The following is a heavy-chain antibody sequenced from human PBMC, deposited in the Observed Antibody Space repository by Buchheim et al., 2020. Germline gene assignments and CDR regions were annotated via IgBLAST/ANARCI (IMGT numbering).Heavy chain of an antibody. Sequence: EVQLVESGGGLVQPGGSLKLSCAASGFTFSGSAMHWVRQASGKGLDGVGRIRSKANSYATAYAASVKGRFTISRDDSKNTAYLQMNSLKTEDTAVYYCTRPRPGILEWLSPNKNYYYGMDVWGQGTT. CDR1: GFTFSGSA. V-gene: IGHV3-73*01. J-gene: IGHJ6*01. CDR2: IRSKANSYAT. CDR3: TRPRPGILEWLSPNKNYYYGMDV. D-gene: IGHD3-3*01.